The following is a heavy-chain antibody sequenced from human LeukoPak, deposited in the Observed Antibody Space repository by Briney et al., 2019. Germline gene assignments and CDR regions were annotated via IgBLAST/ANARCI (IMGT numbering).Heavy chain of an antibody. CDR3: ARDPLTWNFDY. CDR2: IKQDGSEQ. CDR1: GFTFSDYY. Sequence: AGGSLRLSCAASGFTFSDYYMSWVRQAPGKGLEWVANIKQDGSEQYYLDSVKGRFTISRDNSKSSLYLQMNSLRAEDTAVYYCARDPLTWNFDYWGQGTLVTVSS. D-gene: IGHD4/OR15-4a*01. V-gene: IGHV3-7*01. J-gene: IGHJ4*02.